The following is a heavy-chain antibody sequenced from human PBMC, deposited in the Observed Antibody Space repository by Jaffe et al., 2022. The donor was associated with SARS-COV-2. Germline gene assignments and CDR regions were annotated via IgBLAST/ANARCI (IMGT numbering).Heavy chain of an antibody. V-gene: IGHV3-9*01. CDR1: GFTFDDYA. D-gene: IGHD5-12*01. CDR3: AKDNVEMATIIDGVFDY. J-gene: IGHJ4*02. Sequence: EVQLVESGGGLVQPGRSLRLSCAASGFTFDDYAMHWVRQAPGKGLEWVSGISWNSGSIGYADSVKGRFTISRDNAKNSLYLQMNSLRAEDTALYYCAKDNVEMATIIDGVFDYWGQGTLVTVSS. CDR2: ISWNSGSI.